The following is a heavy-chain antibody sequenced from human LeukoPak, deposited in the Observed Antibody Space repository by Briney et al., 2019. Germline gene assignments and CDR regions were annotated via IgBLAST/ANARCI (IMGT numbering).Heavy chain of an antibody. Sequence: SETLSLTCAVYGGSFSGYYWSWIRQPPGKGLEWIGYIYYSGSTNYNPSLKSRVTISVDTSKNQFSLKLSSVTAADTAVYYCARGPYSYDSSGAFDIWGQGTMVTVSS. V-gene: IGHV4-59*01. CDR1: GGSFSGYY. J-gene: IGHJ3*02. CDR2: IYYSGST. CDR3: ARGPYSYDSSGAFDI. D-gene: IGHD3-22*01.